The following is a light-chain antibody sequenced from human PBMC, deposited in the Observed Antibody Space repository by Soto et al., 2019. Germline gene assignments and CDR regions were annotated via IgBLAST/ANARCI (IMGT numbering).Light chain of an antibody. J-gene: IGLJ2*01. Sequence: QSVLTQPPSVSAAPGQRVTISCSGSSSNIGDNYVSWYQQVPGTAPKLLIYDNNERPSGIPDRFSGSKSGTSATLGITGLQTGDEPDYYCGTWDRSLSVVVFGGGTKLTVL. V-gene: IGLV1-51*01. CDR2: DNN. CDR1: SSNIGDNY. CDR3: GTWDRSLSVVV.